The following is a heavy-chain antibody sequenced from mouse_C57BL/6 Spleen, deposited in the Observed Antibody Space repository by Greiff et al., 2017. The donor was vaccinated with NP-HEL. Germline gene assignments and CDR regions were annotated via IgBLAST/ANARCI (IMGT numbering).Heavy chain of an antibody. J-gene: IGHJ4*01. CDR2: IYPRSGNT. CDR3: ARRYGSSYGYAMDY. Sequence: QVQLKQSGAELARPGASVKLSCKASGYTFTSYGISWVKQRTGQGLEWIGEIYPRSGNTYYNEKFKGKTTLTADKSSSTAYMELRSLTSEYSAVYFCARRYGSSYGYAMDYWGQGTSVTVSS. D-gene: IGHD1-1*01. V-gene: IGHV1-81*01. CDR1: GYTFTSYG.